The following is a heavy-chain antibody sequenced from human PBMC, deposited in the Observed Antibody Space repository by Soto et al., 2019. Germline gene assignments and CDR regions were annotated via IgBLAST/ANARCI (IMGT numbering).Heavy chain of an antibody. V-gene: IGHV4-39*01. CDR3: ATCSSYRPADPHLFDF. CDR2: IYYSGST. Sequence: PSETLSLTCSVSGGSVSSHSHYWAWIRQSPGKGLEWIGSIYYSGSTYNNPSLKSRVTISVDTAKNQFSLKLHSVTAADTAVYFCATCSSYRPADPHLFDFWGQGTLVTVSS. D-gene: IGHD3-16*02. J-gene: IGHJ4*02. CDR1: GGSVSSHSHY.